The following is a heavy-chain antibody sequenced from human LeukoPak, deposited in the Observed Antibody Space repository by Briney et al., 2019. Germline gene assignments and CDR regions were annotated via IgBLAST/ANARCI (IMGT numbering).Heavy chain of an antibody. Sequence: KPSETLSLTCAVYGGSFSGYYWSWIRQPPGKGLEWIGEINNSGSTNYNPSLKSRVTISVDTSKNQFSLKLSSVTAADTAVYYCARLPGYYYDSSGYSLNPTDDYWGQGTLVTVSS. J-gene: IGHJ4*02. CDR2: INNSGST. V-gene: IGHV4-34*01. CDR3: ARLPGYYYDSSGYSLNPTDDY. CDR1: GGSFSGYY. D-gene: IGHD3-22*01.